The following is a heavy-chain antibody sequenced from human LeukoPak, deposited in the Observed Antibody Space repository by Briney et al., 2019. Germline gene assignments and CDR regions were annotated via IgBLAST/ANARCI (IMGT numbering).Heavy chain of an antibody. CDR2: ISDIGSI. CDR3: AGHHPRNTVDF. D-gene: IGHD2/OR15-2a*01. V-gene: IGHV4-59*08. J-gene: IGHJ4*02. CDR1: GGSISSYY. Sequence: SETLSLTCTVSGGSISSYYWSWIRQPPGKGLEWIAYISDIGSINYNPSLKSRVTISLDTSKNQFSLKLSSVTAADTAIYYCAGHHPRNTVDFWGQGTLVTVSS.